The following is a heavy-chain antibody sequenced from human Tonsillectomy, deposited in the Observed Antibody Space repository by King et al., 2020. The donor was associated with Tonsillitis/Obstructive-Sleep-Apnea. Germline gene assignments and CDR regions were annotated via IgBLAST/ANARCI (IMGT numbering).Heavy chain of an antibody. CDR1: GFTFSSYA. CDR2: ISNNGGST. J-gene: IGHJ4*02. V-gene: IGHV3-23*04. CDR3: AKGPLSRNSAYDLDY. Sequence: VQLVESGGGLVQPGGSLRLSCAASGFTFSSYAMNWVRQAPGKGLEWGSAISNNGGSTYYADSVKGRFTISRDNSKNTLYLQMNSLRAEDTAVYYCAKGPLSRNSAYDLDYWGQGTLVTVSS. D-gene: IGHD5-12*01.